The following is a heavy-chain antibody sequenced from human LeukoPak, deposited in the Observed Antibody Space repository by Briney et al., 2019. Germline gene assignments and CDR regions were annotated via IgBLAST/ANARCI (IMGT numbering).Heavy chain of an antibody. J-gene: IGHJ4*02. CDR3: ARDPGVPAATTSFDDKLGH. CDR1: GYTFTGYY. D-gene: IGHD2-2*01. V-gene: IGHV1-2*02. CDR2: INPNSGGT. Sequence: ASVKVSCKASGYTFTGYYMHWVRQAPGQGLEWMGWINPNSGGTNYAQKFQGRVTMTRDTSISTAYMELSRLRSDDTAVYYCARDPGVPAATTSFDDKLGHWGQGTLVTVSS.